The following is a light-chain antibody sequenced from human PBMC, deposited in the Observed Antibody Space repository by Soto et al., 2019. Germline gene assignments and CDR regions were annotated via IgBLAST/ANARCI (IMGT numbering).Light chain of an antibody. V-gene: IGKV1-39*01. CDR1: RSINIF. CDR3: QQGYGPPFT. Sequence: DIQMTQSPFSLSASVGDRVTITCRASRSINIFLNWYQQKPGGAPKLLIYSASTLQTGVPSRFTGSGSGTDFTLSISSLQPEDTATYHCQQGYGPPFTFGQGTRLEIQ. CDR2: SAS. J-gene: IGKJ5*01.